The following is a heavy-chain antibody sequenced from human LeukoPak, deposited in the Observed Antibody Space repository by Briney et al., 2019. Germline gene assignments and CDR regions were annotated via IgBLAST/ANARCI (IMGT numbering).Heavy chain of an antibody. J-gene: IGHJ5*02. CDR3: ARGSRESWPYNWFDP. CDR1: GGSFSGYY. V-gene: IGHV4-34*01. D-gene: IGHD6-13*01. CDR2: INHSGST. Sequence: SETLSLTCAVYGGSFSGYYWSWIRQPPGKGLEWIGEINHSGSTNYNPSLKSRVTISVDTSKNQFSLKLSSVTAADTAVYYCARGSRESWPYNWFDPGGQGTLVTVSS.